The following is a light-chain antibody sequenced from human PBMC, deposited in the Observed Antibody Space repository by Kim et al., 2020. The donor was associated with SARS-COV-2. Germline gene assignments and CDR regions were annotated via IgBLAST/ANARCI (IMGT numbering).Light chain of an antibody. Sequence: FAPGERATLSYRASQSLNSNTFAWYQQKPGQAPRILIYGTSSRATGIPDRFSGSGSETDFTLTITRLEPDDFAVYYCQQYGSLWTFGQGTKVDIK. J-gene: IGKJ1*01. V-gene: IGKV3-20*01. CDR2: GTS. CDR1: QSLNSNT. CDR3: QQYGSLWT.